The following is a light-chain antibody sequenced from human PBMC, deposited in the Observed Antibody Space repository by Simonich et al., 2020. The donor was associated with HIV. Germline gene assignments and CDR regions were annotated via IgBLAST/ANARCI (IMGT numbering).Light chain of an antibody. CDR1: QSVSSN. Sequence: DIVMTQSPDSLAVSPGERATLPCRARQSVSSNLAWYQQKPGQAPRLFIYGASTRATCIPARFSGRGSGTEFTLTISSMQSEDFAVYYCQPYNNWPPWTFGQGTKVEIK. J-gene: IGKJ1*01. V-gene: IGKV3-15*01. CDR2: GAS. CDR3: QPYNNWPPWT.